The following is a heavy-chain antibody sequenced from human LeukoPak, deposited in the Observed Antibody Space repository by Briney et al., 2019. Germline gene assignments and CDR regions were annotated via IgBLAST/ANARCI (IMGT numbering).Heavy chain of an antibody. D-gene: IGHD6-13*01. Sequence: GASVKVSCKVSGYTLTELSMHWVRQAPGKGLEWMGGFDPEDGDTIYAQKFQGRVTMTEDTSTDTAYMELSSLRSEDTAVYYCATYPKSSSSWYGSYFDYWGQGTLVTVSP. CDR3: ATYPKSSSSWYGSYFDY. V-gene: IGHV1-24*01. CDR2: FDPEDGDT. CDR1: GYTLTELS. J-gene: IGHJ4*02.